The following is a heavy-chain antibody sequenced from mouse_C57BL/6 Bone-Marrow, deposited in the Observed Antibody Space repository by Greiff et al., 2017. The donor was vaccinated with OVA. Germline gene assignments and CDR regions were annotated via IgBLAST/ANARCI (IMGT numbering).Heavy chain of an antibody. CDR3: ARLGGAY. J-gene: IGHJ3*01. Sequence: VQLKESGAELVRPGSSVKMSCKTSGYTFTSYGINWVKQRPGQGLEWIGYIYIGNGYTVYNEKFKGKATLTSDTSSSTAYMQLSSLTSEDSAIYFCARLGGAYWGQGTLVTVSA. CDR2: IYIGNGYT. V-gene: IGHV1-58*01. CDR1: GYTFTSYG. D-gene: IGHD3-3*01.